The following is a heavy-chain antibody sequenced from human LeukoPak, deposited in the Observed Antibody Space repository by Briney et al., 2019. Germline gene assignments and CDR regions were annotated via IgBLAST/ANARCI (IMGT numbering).Heavy chain of an antibody. Sequence: SETLSLTCTVSGGSISSYYWSWIRQPPGKGLEWIGYIYYSGSTNYNPSLKSRVTISVDTSKSQFSLKLSSVTAADTAVYYCARGGSRYYFDYWGQGTLVTVSS. CDR2: IYYSGST. D-gene: IGHD3-16*01. V-gene: IGHV4-59*01. CDR1: GGSISSYY. J-gene: IGHJ4*02. CDR3: ARGGSRYYFDY.